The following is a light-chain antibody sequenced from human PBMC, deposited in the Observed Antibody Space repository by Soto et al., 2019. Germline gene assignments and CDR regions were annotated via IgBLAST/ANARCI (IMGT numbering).Light chain of an antibody. J-gene: IGLJ1*01. CDR2: DVS. V-gene: IGLV2-14*01. CDR1: SSDVGGYNY. CDR3: SSYTSSSTLEGV. Sequence: QSALTQHASVSGSPGQSITISCTGTSSDVGGYNYVSWYQQHPGKAPKLMIYDVSNRPSGVSNRFSGSKSGNTASLTISGLQAEDEADYYCSSYTSSSTLEGVFGTGTKVTVL.